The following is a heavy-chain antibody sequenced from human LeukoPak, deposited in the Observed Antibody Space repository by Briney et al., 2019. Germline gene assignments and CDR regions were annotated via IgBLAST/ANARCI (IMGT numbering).Heavy chain of an antibody. J-gene: IGHJ6*03. Sequence: ASVKVSCKASGYTFTSYGISWVRQAPGQGLEWMGIINPSGGGTTYAQKFKGRVTMTRDMSTGTVYMELSSLRSEDTAVYYCARDPVATNYNYYYYMDVWGKGTTVTVSS. V-gene: IGHV1-46*01. CDR3: ARDPVATNYNYYYYMDV. D-gene: IGHD5-12*01. CDR1: GYTFTSYG. CDR2: INPSGGGT.